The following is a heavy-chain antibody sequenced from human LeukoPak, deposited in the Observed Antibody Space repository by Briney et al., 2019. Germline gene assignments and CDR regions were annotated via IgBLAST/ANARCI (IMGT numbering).Heavy chain of an antibody. V-gene: IGHV4-31*03. CDR2: IYYSGST. CDR1: GGSISSGGYY. Sequence: SETLSLACTVSGGSISSGGYYWSWIRQHPGKGLEWIGYIYYSGSTYYNPSLKSRVTISVDTSKNQFSLKLSSVTAADTAVYYCARGLGWVGQQLVRGFFDYWGQGTLVTVSS. J-gene: IGHJ4*02. D-gene: IGHD6-13*01. CDR3: ARGLGWVGQQLVRGFFDY.